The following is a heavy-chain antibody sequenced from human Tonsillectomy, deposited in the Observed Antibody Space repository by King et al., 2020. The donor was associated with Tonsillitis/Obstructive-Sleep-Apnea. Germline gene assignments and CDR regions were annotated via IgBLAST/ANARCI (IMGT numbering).Heavy chain of an antibody. V-gene: IGHV2-70*11. J-gene: IGHJ6*03. D-gene: IGHD3-3*01. CDR1: GFSLSTSGMC. Sequence: VTLKESGPALVKPTQTLTLTCTFSGFSLSTSGMCVSWIRQPPGKALEWLARIDWDDDKYYSTSLKTRLTISKATSTNQVVLTMTNMDPVDTATYYCARMIFGVPNGGYYYMDVWGKGTTVTVSS. CDR3: ARMIFGVPNGGYYYMDV. CDR2: IDWDDDK.